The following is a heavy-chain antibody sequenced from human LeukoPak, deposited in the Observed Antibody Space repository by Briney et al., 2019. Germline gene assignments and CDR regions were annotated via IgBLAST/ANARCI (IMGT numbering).Heavy chain of an antibody. CDR3: AKGPHRIAVAGTGGYMDV. V-gene: IGHV3-23*01. Sequence: GGSLRLSCAASGFTFSRYAMCWLRPPPGKGLEWVSALSGSGGSTYYADSVKGRFTISRDNSKNTLYLQMNSLRAEHTAVYFCAKGPHRIAVAGTGGYMDVWGKGTTVTVSS. CDR2: LSGSGGST. CDR1: GFTFSRYA. D-gene: IGHD6-19*01. J-gene: IGHJ6*03.